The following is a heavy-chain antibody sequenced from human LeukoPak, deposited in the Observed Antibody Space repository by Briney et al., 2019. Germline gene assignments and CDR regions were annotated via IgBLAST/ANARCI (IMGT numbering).Heavy chain of an antibody. Sequence: ASVKVSCKVSGYTLTELSMHWVRQAPGKGLEWMGGFDPEDGVTIYAQKFQGRVTMTEDTSTDTAYMELSSLRSEDTAVYYCATYNPRYCTNGVCFDYWDQGTLVTVSS. J-gene: IGHJ4*02. D-gene: IGHD2-8*01. V-gene: IGHV1-24*01. CDR1: GYTLTELS. CDR2: FDPEDGVT. CDR3: ATYNPRYCTNGVCFDY.